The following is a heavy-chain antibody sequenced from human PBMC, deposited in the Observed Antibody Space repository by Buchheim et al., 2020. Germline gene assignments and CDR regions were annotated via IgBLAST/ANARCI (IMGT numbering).Heavy chain of an antibody. J-gene: IGHJ4*02. D-gene: IGHD3-9*01. CDR2: INDCGGSR. CDR1: GFSFSSHA. V-gene: IGHV3-23*01. CDR3: AKDWALVLRYLDY. Sequence: EVQLLESGGGLVQPGGSLRLSCAASGFSFSSHAMSWVRQAPGKGLEWVAVINDCGGSRYYAESVKGRFTIARDHSKNTLYLQMNSLRAEDTAVYYCAKDWALVLRYLDYWGQGTL.